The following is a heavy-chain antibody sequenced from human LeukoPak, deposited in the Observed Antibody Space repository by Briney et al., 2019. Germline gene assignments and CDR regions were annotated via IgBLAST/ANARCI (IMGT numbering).Heavy chain of an antibody. D-gene: IGHD3-22*01. CDR1: GGSISSGDYY. J-gene: IGHJ4*02. CDR3: AREWRLTYYYDSSGYAYFDY. V-gene: IGHV4-30-4*01. CDR2: IYYSGST. Sequence: SETLSLTCTVSGGSISSGDYYWSWIRQPPGKGLEWTGYIYYSGSTYYNPSLKSRVTISVDTSKNQFSLKLSSVTAADTAVYYCAREWRLTYYYDSSGYAYFDYWGQGTLVTVSS.